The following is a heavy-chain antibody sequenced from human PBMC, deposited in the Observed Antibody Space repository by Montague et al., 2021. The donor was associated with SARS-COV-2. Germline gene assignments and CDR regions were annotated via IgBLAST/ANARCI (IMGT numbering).Heavy chain of an antibody. V-gene: IGHV4-39*01. D-gene: IGHD5-18*01. CDR3: ARFSYGCSYGYPFDY. J-gene: IGHJ4*02. CDR2: SGST. Sequence: SGSTYYNPSLKSRVTISVDTSKNQFSLKLSSVTAADTAVYYCARFSYGCSYGYPFDYWGQGTLVTVS.